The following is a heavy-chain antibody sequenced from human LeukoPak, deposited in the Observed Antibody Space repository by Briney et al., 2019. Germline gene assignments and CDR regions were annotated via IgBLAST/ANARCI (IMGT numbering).Heavy chain of an antibody. CDR3: ARLNSYVAFDI. D-gene: IGHD5-18*01. J-gene: IGHJ3*02. CDR2: MNPNSGNT. V-gene: IGHV1-8*03. CDR1: GYTFTGYY. Sequence: ASVKVSCKASGYTFTGYYMHWVRQAPGQGLEWMGWMNPNSGNTGYAQKFQGRVTITRNTSISTAYMELSSLRSEDTAVYYCARLNSYVAFDIWGQGTMVTVSS.